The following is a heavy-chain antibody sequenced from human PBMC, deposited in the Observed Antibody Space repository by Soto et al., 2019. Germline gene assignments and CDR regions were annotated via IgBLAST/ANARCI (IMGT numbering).Heavy chain of an antibody. V-gene: IGHV3-74*01. CDR2: INTDGSST. CDR1: GFTLSSYR. Sequence: GGSLRLSCAVSGFTLSSYRMHWVRQAPRKGLVWVSHINTDGSSTNYADSVKGRFTISRDNAQNTLYLQMNSLRAEDTAVYYCAKDRSTNSGWYGRVDYWGQGTLVTVS. J-gene: IGHJ4*02. D-gene: IGHD6-19*01. CDR3: AKDRSTNSGWYGRVDY.